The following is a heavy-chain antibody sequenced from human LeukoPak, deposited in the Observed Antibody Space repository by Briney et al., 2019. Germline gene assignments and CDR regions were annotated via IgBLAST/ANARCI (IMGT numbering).Heavy chain of an antibody. V-gene: IGHV1-8*03. CDR1: GYSFTSYD. J-gene: IGHJ4*02. CDR3: ARLLRREDY. Sequence: GASVKVSCKASGYSFTSYDTNWVRQATGQGLEWMGYMNPNTGHTGYAQKFQGRVTITSDTSINTAYLELSSLTSEDTAVYYCARLLRREDYWGQGTLVTVSS. CDR2: MNPNTGHT.